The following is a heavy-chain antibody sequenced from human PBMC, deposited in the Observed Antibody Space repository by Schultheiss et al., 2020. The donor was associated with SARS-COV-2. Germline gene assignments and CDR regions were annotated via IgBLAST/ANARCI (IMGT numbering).Heavy chain of an antibody. Sequence: GSLRLSCAASGFTFSSYSMNWVRQAPGKGLEWIGEINHSGSTNYNPSLKSRVTISVDTSKNQFSLKLSSVTAADTAVYYCASTTGVVVTAIPAFDIWGQGTMVTVSS. J-gene: IGHJ3*02. CDR2: INHSGST. V-gene: IGHV4-34*01. CDR1: GFTFSSYS. CDR3: ASTTGVVVTAIPAFDI. D-gene: IGHD2-21*02.